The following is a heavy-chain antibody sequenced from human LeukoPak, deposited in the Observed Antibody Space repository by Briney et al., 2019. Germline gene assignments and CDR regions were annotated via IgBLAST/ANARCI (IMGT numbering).Heavy chain of an antibody. J-gene: IGHJ4*02. CDR2: ISYDGSNK. V-gene: IGHV3-30*03. Sequence: GGSLRLSCAASGFTFSSYGMHWVRQAPGKGLEWVAVISYDGSNKYYADSVKGRFTISRDNSKNTLYLQMNSLRAEDTAVYYCARDHEGDYVLDYWGQGTLVTVSS. CDR1: GFTFSSYG. CDR3: ARDHEGDYVLDY. D-gene: IGHD4-17*01.